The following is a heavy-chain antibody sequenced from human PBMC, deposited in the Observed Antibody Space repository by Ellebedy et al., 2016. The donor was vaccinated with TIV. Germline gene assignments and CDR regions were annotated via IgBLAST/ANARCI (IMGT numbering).Heavy chain of an antibody. CDR2: ISGSGGST. Sequence: ETLSLTCAASGFTFSSSAMSWVRQAPGKGLEWVSSISGSGGSTYYADSVKGRFTISRDISKNTLYLQMNNLRGEDTAIYYCAEGGYGDCIDYWGQGTLVTVSS. D-gene: IGHD4-17*01. J-gene: IGHJ4*02. V-gene: IGHV3-23*01. CDR1: GFTFSSSA. CDR3: AEGGYGDCIDY.